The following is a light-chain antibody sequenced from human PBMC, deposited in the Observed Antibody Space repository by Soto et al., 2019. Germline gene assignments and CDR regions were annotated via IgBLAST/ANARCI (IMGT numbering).Light chain of an antibody. CDR3: QQYYSTPPWT. CDR2: GAS. V-gene: IGKV3-15*01. J-gene: IGKJ1*01. Sequence: EIVMTQSPATLSVSPGERATLSCRASQSVSSNLAWYQQKPGQAPRLLMYGASTRATGIPDRFSGSGSGTEFTNTISSLQSEDFAVYYCQQYYSTPPWTFGQGTKVEIK. CDR1: QSVSSN.